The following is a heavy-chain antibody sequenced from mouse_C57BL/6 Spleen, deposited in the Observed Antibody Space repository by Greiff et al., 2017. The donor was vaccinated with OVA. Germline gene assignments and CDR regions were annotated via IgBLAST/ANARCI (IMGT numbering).Heavy chain of an antibody. Sequence: EVQVVESGGDLVKPGGSLKLSCAASGFTFSSYGMSWVRPTPDQRLEWVATISSGGSYPYSPDSVKGRFTIPRDNAKNTLYLQLSRLKSEDTAMYYCARQGGYYGSSYNFDYWGQGTTLTVSS. CDR2: ISSGGSYP. D-gene: IGHD1-1*01. CDR3: ARQGGYYGSSYNFDY. CDR1: GFTFSSYG. J-gene: IGHJ2*01. V-gene: IGHV5-6*01.